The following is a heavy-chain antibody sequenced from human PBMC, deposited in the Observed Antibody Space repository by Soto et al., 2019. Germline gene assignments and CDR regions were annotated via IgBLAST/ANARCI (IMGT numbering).Heavy chain of an antibody. V-gene: IGHV4-30-4*01. CDR1: GGSISSGDYY. Sequence: QVQLQESGPGLVKPSQTLSLTCTVSGGSISSGDYYWSWIRQPPGKGLEWIGYIYYSGTTYYNPXXXXXXXXXXXXXXXXXXXXXXXXXXXXXAXXXXXXXXXAPPFDLWGRGTLVTVSS. CDR3: XXXXXAPPFDL. CDR2: IYYSGTT. J-gene: IGHJ2*01.